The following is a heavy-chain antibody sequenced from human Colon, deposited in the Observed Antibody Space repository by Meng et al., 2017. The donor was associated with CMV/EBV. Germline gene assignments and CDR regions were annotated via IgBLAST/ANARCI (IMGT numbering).Heavy chain of an antibody. Sequence: GESLKISCKTSGYIFTSYWVGWVRQMPGKGLEWMGIIRPDGSDAQYSPSVHGQVTMSVDTSHTTAYLQWANLKASDTAIYFCVRHRGYEMWGQGTLVTVSS. CDR1: GYIFTSYW. J-gene: IGHJ4*03. D-gene: IGHD2-2*01. CDR3: VRHRGYEM. V-gene: IGHV5-51*01. CDR2: IRPDGSDA.